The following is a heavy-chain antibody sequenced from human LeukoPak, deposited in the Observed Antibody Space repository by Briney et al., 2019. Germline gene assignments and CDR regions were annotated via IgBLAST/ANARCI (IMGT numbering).Heavy chain of an antibody. D-gene: IGHD1-26*01. Sequence: GGSLRLSCAPSGLTFSTYGMIWVRHAPGKGLEWVSGISGSGGSTNYAHSVNGRFTISRDNSKNTLYMQKNTPGAEDTAVYYCAKDRGYWGQGTLVTVSS. J-gene: IGHJ4*02. CDR3: AKDRGY. V-gene: IGHV3-23*01. CDR1: GLTFSTYG. CDR2: ISGSGGST.